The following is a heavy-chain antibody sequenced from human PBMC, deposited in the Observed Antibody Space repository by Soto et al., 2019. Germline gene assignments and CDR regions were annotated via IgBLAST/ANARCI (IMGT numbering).Heavy chain of an antibody. D-gene: IGHD2-15*01. Sequence: QITLRESGPTLVQPTQTLTLTCTLSGVSLTTSGVGVGWIRQPPGKALEWLALIYWDDDKRFSPSLKSRLALTRATSKTLVVITMTDMPPAHTAIYYCAHRQRTVVVGAPFDLWGQGSQVTVSS. CDR1: GVSLTTSGVG. V-gene: IGHV2-5*02. CDR3: AHRQRTVVVGAPFDL. J-gene: IGHJ4*02. CDR2: IYWDDDK.